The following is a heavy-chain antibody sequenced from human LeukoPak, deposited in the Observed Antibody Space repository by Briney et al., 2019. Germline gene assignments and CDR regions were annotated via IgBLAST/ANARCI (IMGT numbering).Heavy chain of an antibody. CDR1: GGSISSSSYY. J-gene: IGHJ4*02. V-gene: IGHV4-39*01. CDR3: ARHLYGDYANFDY. CDR2: IYYSGST. D-gene: IGHD4-17*01. Sequence: SETLSLTCTVSGGSISSSSYYWGWIRQPPGRGLEWIGSIYYSGSTYYNPSLKSRVTISVDTSKNQFSLKLSSVTAADTAVYYCARHLYGDYANFDYWGQGTLVTVSS.